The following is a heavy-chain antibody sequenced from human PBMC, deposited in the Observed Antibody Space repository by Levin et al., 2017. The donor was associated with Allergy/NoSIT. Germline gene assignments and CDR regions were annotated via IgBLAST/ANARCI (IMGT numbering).Heavy chain of an antibody. CDR1: GLTFSSYA. J-gene: IGHJ3*02. Sequence: GGSLRLSCAASGLTFSSYAVNWVRRAPGKGLEWVSVISGSGGSTFYADSVKGRFTISRDNSKNTVFLQMHSLRVEDTAVYYCARDLGIADDAFDIWGQGTMVTVSS. D-gene: IGHD3-10*01. V-gene: IGHV3-23*01. CDR3: ARDLGIADDAFDI. CDR2: ISGSGGST.